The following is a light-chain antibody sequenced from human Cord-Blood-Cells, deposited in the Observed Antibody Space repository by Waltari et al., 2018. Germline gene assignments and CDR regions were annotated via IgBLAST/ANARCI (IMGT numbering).Light chain of an antibody. Sequence: QSVLTQPPSASGTPGQRVTISCSGSSSNIGSNYVYWYQQHPGTAPKLLIYRNNQRPSGVPDRFSGSKSGTSASLAISGLRSEDEADYYCAAWDDSLSGVFGGGTKLTVL. J-gene: IGLJ3*02. CDR2: RNN. CDR1: SSNIGSNY. V-gene: IGLV1-47*01. CDR3: AAWDDSLSGV.